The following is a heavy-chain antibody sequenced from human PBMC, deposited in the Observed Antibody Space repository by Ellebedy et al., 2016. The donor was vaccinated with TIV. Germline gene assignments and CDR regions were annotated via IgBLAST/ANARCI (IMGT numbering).Heavy chain of an antibody. J-gene: IGHJ4*02. CDR3: ARGGSYYPFAY. Sequence: GESLKISCAASGFTFSDHYMDWVRQAPGKGLEWVGRTRNKANSYTTECAASVKGRFTISRDDSKNSLYLQMNSLKTEDTAVYYCARGGSYYPFAYWGQGTLVTVSS. CDR2: TRNKANSYTT. V-gene: IGHV3-72*01. CDR1: GFTFSDHY. D-gene: IGHD3-10*01.